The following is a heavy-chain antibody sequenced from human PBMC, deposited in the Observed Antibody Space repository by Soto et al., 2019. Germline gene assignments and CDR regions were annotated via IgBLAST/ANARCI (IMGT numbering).Heavy chain of an antibody. J-gene: IGHJ3*02. Sequence: EVQLLESGGGLVQPGGSLRLSCAASGFTFSSYAMSWVRQAPGKGLEWVSAISGSGGSTYYADSVKGRFTISKDNSKNTLYLQMNSLRAEDTAVYYCAKDRLRSTIAFDIWGQGTMVTVSS. CDR1: GFTFSSYA. CDR3: AKDRLRSTIAFDI. D-gene: IGHD5-12*01. V-gene: IGHV3-23*01. CDR2: ISGSGGST.